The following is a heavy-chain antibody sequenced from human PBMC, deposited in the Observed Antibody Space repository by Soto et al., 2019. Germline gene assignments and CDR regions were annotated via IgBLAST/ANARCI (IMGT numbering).Heavy chain of an antibody. Sequence: GGSLRLSCAASGFIFSSYSMSWVRQAPGKGLEWVSGFRTGGDDGTTYYADSVKGRFTISRDNSKNTLFLQMNSLRAEDTAIYYCAKKVNSGPGSQYFDYWGQGTLVTVSS. CDR3: AKKVNSGPGSQYFDY. CDR2: FRTGGDDGTT. CDR1: GFIFSSYS. V-gene: IGHV3-23*01. J-gene: IGHJ4*02. D-gene: IGHD3-10*01.